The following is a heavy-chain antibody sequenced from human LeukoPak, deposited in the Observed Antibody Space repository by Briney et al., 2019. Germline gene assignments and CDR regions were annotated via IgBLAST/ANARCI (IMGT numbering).Heavy chain of an antibody. D-gene: IGHD5-18*01. CDR3: ARVSRASLWLPLDS. CDR2: IHYTGST. CDR1: GDSISSSY. Sequence: SETLSLTCIVSGDSISSSYWSWIRQPPGKGLEWISYIHYTGSTNYNPSLRSRVTISIDTSKNQFSLKLSSVTAADTAVYYCARVSRASLWLPLDSWGQGTLVTVSS. J-gene: IGHJ4*02. V-gene: IGHV4-59*08.